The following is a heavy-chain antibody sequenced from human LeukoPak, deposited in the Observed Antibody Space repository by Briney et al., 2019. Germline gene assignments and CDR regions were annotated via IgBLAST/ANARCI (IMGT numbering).Heavy chain of an antibody. V-gene: IGHV1-24*01. CDR2: FDPEDGET. J-gene: IGHJ6*03. CDR3: ATKTYYDFWSRSGNYYYMDV. D-gene: IGHD3-3*01. CDR1: GYTLTELS. Sequence: GASVKVSCKVSGYTLTELSMHWVRQAPGKGLEWMGGFDPEDGETIYAQKFQGRVTMTEDTSTDTAYMELSSLRSEDTAVYYCATKTYYDFWSRSGNYYYMDVWGKGTTVTVSS.